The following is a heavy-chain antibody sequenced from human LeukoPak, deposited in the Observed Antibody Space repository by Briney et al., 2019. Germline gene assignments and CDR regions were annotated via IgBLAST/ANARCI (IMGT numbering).Heavy chain of an antibody. CDR2: IYYSGST. Sequence: SETLSLTCTVSGGSISSSSYYWGWIRQPPGKGLEWIGTIYYSGSTYYNPSLKSRVTISVDTSKNQFSLKLSSVTAADTAVYYCARHDASGIDAFDIWGQGTMVTVSS. D-gene: IGHD3-10*01. J-gene: IGHJ3*02. V-gene: IGHV4-39*01. CDR1: GGSISSSSYY. CDR3: ARHDASGIDAFDI.